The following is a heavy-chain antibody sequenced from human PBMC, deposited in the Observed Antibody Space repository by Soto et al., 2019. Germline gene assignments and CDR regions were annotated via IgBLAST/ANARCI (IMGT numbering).Heavy chain of an antibody. CDR1: GGTFSSYA. Sequence: QVQRVQSGAEVKKPGSSVKVSCKASGGTFSSYAISWVRQAPGQGLEWMGGIIPIFGTADYAQKFQGRVTITADESTSTAYMELSSLRSEDTAVYYCGVVVDKHYYYGMDVWGQGTTVTVSS. J-gene: IGHJ6*02. D-gene: IGHD3-22*01. V-gene: IGHV1-69*12. CDR2: IIPIFGTA. CDR3: GVVVDKHYYYGMDV.